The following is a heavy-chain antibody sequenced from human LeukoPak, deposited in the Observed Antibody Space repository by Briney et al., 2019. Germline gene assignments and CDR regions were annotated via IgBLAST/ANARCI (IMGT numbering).Heavy chain of an antibody. V-gene: IGHV2-70*11. Sequence: SGPALVRPTQTLTLTCTFSGLSLSTSGMCVSWIRQPPGKALEWLARIDWDDDKYYSTSLKTRLTISKDTSKNQVVLTMTSMDPVDTATYYCARIRRDDTTPPYYYYYMDVWGKGTTVTISS. D-gene: IGHD1-26*01. CDR2: IDWDDDK. J-gene: IGHJ6*03. CDR1: GLSLSTSGMC. CDR3: ARIRRDDTTPPYYYYYMDV.